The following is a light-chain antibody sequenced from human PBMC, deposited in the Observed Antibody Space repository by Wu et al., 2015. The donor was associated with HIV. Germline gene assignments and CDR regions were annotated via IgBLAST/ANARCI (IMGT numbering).Light chain of an antibody. CDR2: DAS. J-gene: IGKJ5*01. V-gene: IGKV3-11*01. CDR3: QQHRNWPLT. CDR1: QSVNSN. Sequence: EIVMTQSPATLSVSPGERATLSCRASQSVNSNLAWYQQRPGQSPRLLMYDASSRATGIPARFSGSGSATDFTLTISSLEPEDSAIYYCQQHRNWPLTFGQGTRLDIK.